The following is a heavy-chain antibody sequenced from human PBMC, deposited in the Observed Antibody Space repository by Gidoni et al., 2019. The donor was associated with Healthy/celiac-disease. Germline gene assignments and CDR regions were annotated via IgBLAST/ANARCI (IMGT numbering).Heavy chain of an antibody. CDR2: ISYDGSNK. J-gene: IGHJ4*02. CDR1: GFPFSSYG. V-gene: IGHV3-30*18. D-gene: IGHD1-20*01. Sequence: QVQLVASGGGVVQPGRSLRLSCAASGFPFSSYGMHWVRQAPGKGLEWVAVISYDGSNKYYADSVKGRFTSSRDNSKNTLYLQRNSLRAEDTAVYYCAKVHSFNWKDTFDYWGQGTLVTVSS. CDR3: AKVHSFNWKDTFDY.